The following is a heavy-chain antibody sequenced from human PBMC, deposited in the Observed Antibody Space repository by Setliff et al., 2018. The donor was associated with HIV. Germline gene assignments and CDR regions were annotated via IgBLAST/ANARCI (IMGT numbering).Heavy chain of an antibody. CDR2: IYISRST. Sequence: SETLSLTCTVSGGSVNSQSDYWTWIRQPAGKGLEWLGLIYISRSTNYNPSFKGRVAMSVDRSKNQFSLKLSSVTAADTAVYHCARARGSTLYINTFDSWGQGTQVTVSS. CDR1: GGSVNSQSDY. D-gene: IGHD3-16*01. J-gene: IGHJ4*02. CDR3: ARARGSTLYINTFDS. V-gene: IGHV4-61*02.